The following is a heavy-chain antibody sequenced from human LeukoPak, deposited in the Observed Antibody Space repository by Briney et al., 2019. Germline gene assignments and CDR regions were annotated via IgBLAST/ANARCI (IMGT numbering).Heavy chain of an antibody. J-gene: IGHJ4*02. CDR1: GFTLSDAV. CDR2: ISSDSDVT. Sequence: PGGSLRLSCAASGFTLSDAVMSGVRQAPGKGLEWVSAISSDSDVTYYAASVKGRFTISRDNSKSTVHLQMNSLRAEDAATYYCAKVGYCSSNCFRTHDYWGQGALVTVSS. CDR3: AKVGYCSSNCFRTHDY. D-gene: IGHD2-15*01. V-gene: IGHV3-23*01.